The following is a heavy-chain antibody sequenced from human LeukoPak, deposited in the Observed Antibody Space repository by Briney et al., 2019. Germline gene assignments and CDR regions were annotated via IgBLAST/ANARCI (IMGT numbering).Heavy chain of an antibody. Sequence: SQTLSLTCTVSGGSISSGSYYWSWIRQPAGKGLEWIGSIYYSGNTYYNASLKSQVSISIDTSKNQFSLRLTSVTAADTAVYYCARQTGSGLFILPGGQGTLVTVSS. CDR2: IYYSGNT. CDR3: ARQTGSGLFILP. D-gene: IGHD3/OR15-3a*01. CDR1: GGSISSGSYY. J-gene: IGHJ4*02. V-gene: IGHV4-30-2*03.